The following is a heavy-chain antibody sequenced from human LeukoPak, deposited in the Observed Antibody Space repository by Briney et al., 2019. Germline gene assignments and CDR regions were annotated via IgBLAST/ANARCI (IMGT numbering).Heavy chain of an antibody. CDR2: ICGGGAT. CDR1: GFTVNNNY. V-gene: IGHV3-53*01. D-gene: IGHD3-3*01. J-gene: IGHJ4*02. Sequence: GGSLRLSCAASGFTVNNNYVTWVRQAPGQGLEWVSIICGGGATSDADSVKGRFTISRDNSTNTVYRQMLSLRGEDTGVYDRAKESGYYYYWGEGTRVTVSS. CDR3: AKESGYYYY.